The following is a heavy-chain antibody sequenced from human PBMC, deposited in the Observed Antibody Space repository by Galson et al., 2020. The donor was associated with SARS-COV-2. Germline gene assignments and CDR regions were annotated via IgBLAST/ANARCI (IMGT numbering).Heavy chain of an antibody. CDR2: ISYDGSNK. V-gene: IGHV3-30*18. J-gene: IGHJ2*01. CDR1: GFTFSSYG. Sequence: GGSLRLSCAASGFTFSSYGMHWVRQAPGKGLEWVAVISYDGSNKYYADSVKGRFTISRDNSKNTLYLQMNSLRAEDTAVYYCAKDQGDSYWYFDLWGRGTLVTVSS. D-gene: IGHD2-21*02. CDR3: AKDQGDSYWYFDL.